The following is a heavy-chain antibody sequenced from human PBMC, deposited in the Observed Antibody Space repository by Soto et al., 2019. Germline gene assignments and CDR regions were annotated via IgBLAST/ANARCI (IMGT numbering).Heavy chain of an antibody. CDR2: ISSTGKAT. CDR3: ARGRTLTNST. V-gene: IGHV3-11*01. CDR1: GFMFSDYY. J-gene: IGHJ1*01. D-gene: IGHD1-26*01. Sequence: LRLSCAASGFMFSDYYMTLIRQAPGKGLEWISYISSTGKATSYADSVKGRFTVFRGNTKNSLYLQMNSLRAEDTAVYYCARGRTLTNSTWGQGTLVTVSS.